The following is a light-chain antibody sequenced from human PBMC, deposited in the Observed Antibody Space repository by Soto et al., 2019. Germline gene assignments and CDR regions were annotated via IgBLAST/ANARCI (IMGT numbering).Light chain of an antibody. CDR3: QKYHHWHPIT. Sequence: EIVLTQSPATLSVSPGERTTLSCRASQTVSSNVAWYHQKPGQAPRLLIYVASTRATGIAARFNGSGSGTHFTLANSRLLSKDFAVYDSQKYHHWHPITFDHGTRLQIK. CDR1: QTVSSN. CDR2: VAS. V-gene: IGKV3-15*01. J-gene: IGKJ5*01.